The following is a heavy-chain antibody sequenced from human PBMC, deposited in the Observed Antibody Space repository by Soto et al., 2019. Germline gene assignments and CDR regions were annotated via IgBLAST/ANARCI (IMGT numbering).Heavy chain of an antibody. Sequence: PGGSLRLSCAASGFTFSSYSMNWVRQAPGKGLEWVSYISSSSTMYYADSVKGRFTISRDNAKNSLLLHMNSLRDEDTAVYYCARDSTDADSGSYSGDYWGQGTLVTVSS. V-gene: IGHV3-48*02. CDR1: GFTFSSYS. CDR2: ISSSSTM. D-gene: IGHD1-26*01. J-gene: IGHJ4*02. CDR3: ARDSTDADSGSYSGDY.